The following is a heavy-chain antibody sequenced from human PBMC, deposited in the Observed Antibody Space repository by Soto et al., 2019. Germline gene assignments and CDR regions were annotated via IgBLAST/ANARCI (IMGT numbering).Heavy chain of an antibody. V-gene: IGHV1-3*01. CDR1: GYTFTSYA. CDR3: ARAYCSGGSCYSGVFDY. J-gene: IGHJ4*02. D-gene: IGHD2-15*01. Sequence: ASVKVSCKASGYTFTSYAMHWVRQAPGQRLEWMGWVNAGNGNTKYSQKFQGRVTITRDTSASTAYMELSSLRSGDTAVYYCARAYCSGGSCYSGVFDYWGQGTLVTVSS. CDR2: VNAGNGNT.